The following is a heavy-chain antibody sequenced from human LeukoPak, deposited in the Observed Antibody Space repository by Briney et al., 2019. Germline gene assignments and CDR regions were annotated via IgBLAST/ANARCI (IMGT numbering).Heavy chain of an antibody. D-gene: IGHD6-13*01. V-gene: IGHV7-4-1*02. CDR3: ARDMLWVGSSWYPDY. J-gene: IGHJ4*02. Sequence: GASVKVSCKASGYTFTSYAMNWVRQAPGQGLEWMGWINTNTGNPTYAQGFTGRFVFSLDTSVSTAYLQISSLKAEDTAVYYCARDMLWVGSSWYPDYWGQGTLVTVSS. CDR1: GYTFTSYA. CDR2: INTNTGNP.